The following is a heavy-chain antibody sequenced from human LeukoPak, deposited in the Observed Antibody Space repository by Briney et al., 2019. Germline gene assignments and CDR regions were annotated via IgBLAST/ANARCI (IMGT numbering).Heavy chain of an antibody. CDR1: GGTFSSYA. CDR3: ARVMGSGSYYLFDY. V-gene: IGHV1-69*05. Sequence: SVKVSCKASGGTFSSYAISWVRQAPGQGLEWMGGIIPIFGTANYAQEFQGRVTITTDESTSTAYMELSSLRSEDTAVYYCARVMGSGSYYLFDYWGQGTLVTVSS. D-gene: IGHD1-26*01. J-gene: IGHJ4*02. CDR2: IIPIFGTA.